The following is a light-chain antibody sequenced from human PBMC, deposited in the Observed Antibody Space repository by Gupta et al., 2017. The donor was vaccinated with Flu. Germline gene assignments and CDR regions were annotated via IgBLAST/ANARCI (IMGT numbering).Light chain of an antibody. J-gene: IGKJ2*01. Sequence: DIQMTQSPSALSASLGDRVTITCRASQTISNYLKWYQQKPGRAPNLLIYAASILQSGVPSRFSGSGSGTVFTLTISSLQPEDFATYYCQQSYNTPRTFGQGTKLEIK. V-gene: IGKV1-39*01. CDR3: QQSYNTPRT. CDR1: QTISNY. CDR2: AAS.